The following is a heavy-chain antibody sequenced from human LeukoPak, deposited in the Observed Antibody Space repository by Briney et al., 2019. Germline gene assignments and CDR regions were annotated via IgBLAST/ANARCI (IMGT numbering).Heavy chain of an antibody. CDR1: GYTFTSYY. Sequence: ASVKVSCKASGYTFTSYYMHWVRQAPGQGLEWRGIINPSGGSTSYAQKFQGRVTMTRDMSTSTVYMELSSLRSEDTAVYYCARGGRIVGATAAFDIWGQGTMVTVSS. CDR3: ARGGRIVGATAAFDI. D-gene: IGHD1-26*01. CDR2: INPSGGST. V-gene: IGHV1-46*01. J-gene: IGHJ3*02.